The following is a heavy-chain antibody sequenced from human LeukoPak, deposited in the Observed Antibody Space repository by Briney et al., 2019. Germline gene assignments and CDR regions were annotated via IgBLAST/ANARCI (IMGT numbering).Heavy chain of an antibody. D-gene: IGHD1/OR15-1a*01. J-gene: IGHJ5*02. V-gene: IGHV4-61*01. CDR1: GGSINSSSYY. CDR3: ARGRLTTPNWFGP. Sequence: SETLSLTCTVSGGSINSSSYYWSWIRRPPGKGLEWLGYLYNSGNTNYNPSLKSRVTMSVDTSTNQFSLRLTSVTAADTAVYYCARGRLTTPNWFGPWGQGILVTVSS. CDR2: LYNSGNT.